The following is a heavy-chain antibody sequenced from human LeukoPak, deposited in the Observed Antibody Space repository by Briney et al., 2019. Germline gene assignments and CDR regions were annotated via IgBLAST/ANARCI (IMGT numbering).Heavy chain of an antibody. D-gene: IGHD6-19*01. CDR3: ARADSNGWSNY. CDR2: IYSAGFT. J-gene: IGHJ4*02. Sequence: GGSLRLSCAASGFTVSSHSMSWVRQAPGKGLEWVSVIYSAGFTYYADSVKGRFAISRDNSKNTLYLQVNSLRAEDTALYHCARADSNGWSNYWGQGTLVTVSS. V-gene: IGHV3-53*01. CDR1: GFTVSSHS.